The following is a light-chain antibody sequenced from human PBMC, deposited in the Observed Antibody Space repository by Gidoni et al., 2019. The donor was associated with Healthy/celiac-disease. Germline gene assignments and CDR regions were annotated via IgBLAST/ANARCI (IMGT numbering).Light chain of an antibody. Sequence: QSVLTQPPSVSGAPRQRVTISCTGSSSNIGAGYDVHWYQQLPGTAPKLHIYGNSNRPSGVPDRFSGSKSGTSASLAITGLKAEDEADYYCQSYDSSLSGSEVFGGGTKLTVL. V-gene: IGLV1-40*01. CDR3: QSYDSSLSGSEV. CDR1: SSNIGAGYD. CDR2: GNS. J-gene: IGLJ2*01.